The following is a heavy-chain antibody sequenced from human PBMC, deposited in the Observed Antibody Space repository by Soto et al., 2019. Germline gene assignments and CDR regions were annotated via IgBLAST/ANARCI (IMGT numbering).Heavy chain of an antibody. CDR1: GDSISTNHVA. CDR2: TGYTSKWYN. V-gene: IGHV6-1*01. J-gene: IGHJ4*02. CDR3: ARGKYSAFDH. Sequence: QVQLQQSGPGLVKPSQTLSLTCAISGDSISTNHVAWTWIRQSPSGGLEWLGRTGYTSKWYNDYAVSVRSGILINPDTSKNQSSLHLNSVTLDDTAVYYCARGKYSAFDHWGQGTLVTVSS. D-gene: IGHD5-18*01.